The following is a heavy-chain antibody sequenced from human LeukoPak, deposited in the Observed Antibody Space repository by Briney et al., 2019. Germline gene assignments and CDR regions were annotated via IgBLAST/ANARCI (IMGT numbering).Heavy chain of an antibody. V-gene: IGHV4-34*01. Sequence: SETLSLTCAVYGGSFSGDFWSWLRQSPGKGLEWIGEIKHDGSTNYNPSLKSRVTMSVDTSKNQFSLKLSSVTAADTAVYYCARAGYYYGSGSYQYLDYWGQGTLVTVSS. CDR3: ARAGYYYGSGSYQYLDY. J-gene: IGHJ4*02. CDR1: GGSFSGDF. CDR2: IKHDGST. D-gene: IGHD3-10*01.